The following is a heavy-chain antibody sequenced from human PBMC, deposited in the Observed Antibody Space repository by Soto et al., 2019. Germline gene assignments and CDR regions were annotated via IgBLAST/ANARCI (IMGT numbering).Heavy chain of an antibody. J-gene: IGHJ6*02. Sequence: GASVKVSCKASGYTFTSYGISWVRQAPGQGLEWMGLISAYNGNTNDAQKLQGRVTMTTDTSTSTAYMELRSLRSDDTAVYYCARAPRYDSSGYYEYYYYGMDVWGQGTTVTVSS. CDR3: ARAPRYDSSGYYEYYYYGMDV. CDR2: ISAYNGNT. D-gene: IGHD3-22*01. CDR1: GYTFTSYG. V-gene: IGHV1-18*04.